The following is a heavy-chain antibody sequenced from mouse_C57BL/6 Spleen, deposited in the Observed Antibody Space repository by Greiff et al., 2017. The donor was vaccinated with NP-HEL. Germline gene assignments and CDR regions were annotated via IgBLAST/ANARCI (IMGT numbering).Heavy chain of an antibody. CDR1: GFTFSSYA. J-gene: IGHJ2*01. CDR3: ARGRALSFFDY. CDR2: ISDGGSYT. V-gene: IGHV5-4*01. D-gene: IGHD3-1*01. Sequence: EVQLVESGGGLVKPGGSLKLSCAASGFTFSSYAMSWVRQTPEKRLEWVATISDGGSYTYYPDNVKGRFTISRDNAKNNLYLQMSHLKSEDTAMYYCARGRALSFFDYWGQGTTLTVSS.